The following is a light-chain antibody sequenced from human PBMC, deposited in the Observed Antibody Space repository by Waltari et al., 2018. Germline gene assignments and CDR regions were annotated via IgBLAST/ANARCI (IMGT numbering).Light chain of an antibody. CDR1: SSNIGAGYD. Sequence: QSILTQPPSVSGAPGQRVTISCTGSSSNIGAGYDLHWYQQLPGTAPKLRIYGHSHRPSGVPDRFSGSKSGTSASLDITGLQAEDEADYYCQSYDSSLSGSGVFGGGTKLTVL. J-gene: IGLJ3*02. V-gene: IGLV1-40*01. CDR3: QSYDSSLSGSGV. CDR2: GHS.